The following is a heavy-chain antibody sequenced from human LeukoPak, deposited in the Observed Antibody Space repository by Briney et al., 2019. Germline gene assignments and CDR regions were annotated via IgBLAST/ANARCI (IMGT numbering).Heavy chain of an antibody. V-gene: IGHV1-2*02. CDR1: GYIFTGYY. Sequence: DSVKVSCKTSGYIFTGYYMHWVRQAPGQGLEWMGWINPNSGGTNYAQKFQGRVTMTRDTSISTAYMELSRLRSDDTAVYYCARGPVSGSYSPYFDYWGQGTLVTVSS. CDR2: INPNSGGT. J-gene: IGHJ4*02. D-gene: IGHD1-26*01. CDR3: ARGPVSGSYSPYFDY.